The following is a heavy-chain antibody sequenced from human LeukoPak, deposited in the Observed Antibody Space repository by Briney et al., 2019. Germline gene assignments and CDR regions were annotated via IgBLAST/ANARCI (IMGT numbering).Heavy chain of an antibody. J-gene: IGHJ4*02. CDR1: GFTVSSNY. CDR2: ISYDGSNK. D-gene: IGHD3-10*01. V-gene: IGHV3-30*18. CDR3: AKDGPFSYGSGSYYQAVLDY. Sequence: GGSLRLSCAASGFTVSSNYMRWVRHAPGGWLEWVAAISYDGSNKYYSDSVKGRFTISRDNTKNTLYMQMNILRAEDTAVHYCAKDGPFSYGSGSYYQAVLDYWGQGTLVTVSS.